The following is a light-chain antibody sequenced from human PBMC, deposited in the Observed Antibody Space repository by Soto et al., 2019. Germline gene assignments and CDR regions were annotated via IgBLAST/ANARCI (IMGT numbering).Light chain of an antibody. CDR2: AAS. Sequence: DIQMTQSPSSLSASVGDRVTITCRASQRISSYLNWYQQKPGKAPKPLIYAASSLQSGVPLRFSGSGSGTDFTLTISSLLPEDLATYYCQQSYSTPPTFGLGTKVDIK. J-gene: IGKJ1*01. CDR1: QRISSY. V-gene: IGKV1-39*01. CDR3: QQSYSTPPT.